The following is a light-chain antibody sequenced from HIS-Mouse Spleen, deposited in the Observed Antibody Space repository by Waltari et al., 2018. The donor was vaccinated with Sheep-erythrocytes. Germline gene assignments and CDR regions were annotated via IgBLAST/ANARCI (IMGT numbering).Light chain of an antibody. CDR3: QAWDSSTVV. CDR1: KLGDKY. CDR2: QDN. J-gene: IGLJ2*01. Sequence: SYELTQPPSVSVSPGQTASITCPGDKLGDKYACWYQQKPGKSPVLVIYQDNKRPSGIPERFSGSNSGNTATLTISGTQAMDEADYYCQAWDSSTVVFGGGTKLTVL. V-gene: IGLV3-1*01.